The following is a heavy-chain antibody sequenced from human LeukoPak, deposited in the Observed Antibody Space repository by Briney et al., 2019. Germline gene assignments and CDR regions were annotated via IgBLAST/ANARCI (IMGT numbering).Heavy chain of an antibody. V-gene: IGHV4-34*01. CDR2: INHSGST. D-gene: IGHD1-14*01. J-gene: IGHJ4*02. CDR1: GGSFSGYY. Sequence: SETLSLTCAVYGGSFSGYYWSWIRQPPGKGLEWIGEINHSGSTNYNPSLESRLTISVDTSKNQFSLKLSSVTAADTAFYYCARRRTRPERFDYWGQGALVTVSS. CDR3: ARRRTRPERFDY.